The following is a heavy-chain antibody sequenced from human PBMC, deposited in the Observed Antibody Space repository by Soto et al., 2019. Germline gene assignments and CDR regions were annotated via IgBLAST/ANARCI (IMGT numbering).Heavy chain of an antibody. Sequence: QITLKESGPTLVKPTQTLTVTCTFSGLSLSTSGVGVAWIRQPPGKALEWLAVIFWDDDKRYSPSLESRLTITKDTSKNQVVLIMTNMDPVDTATYYCAHRRVAAASYYFDSWGQGTLVTVSS. V-gene: IGHV2-5*02. CDR3: AHRRVAAASYYFDS. J-gene: IGHJ4*02. CDR2: IFWDDDK. D-gene: IGHD6-13*01. CDR1: GLSLSTSGVG.